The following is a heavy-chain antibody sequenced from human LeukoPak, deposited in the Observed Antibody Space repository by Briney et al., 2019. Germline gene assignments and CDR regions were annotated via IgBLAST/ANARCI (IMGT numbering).Heavy chain of an antibody. D-gene: IGHD6-19*01. CDR3: ARISSGWSYDY. V-gene: IGHV1-2*06. CDR2: INPNSGGT. J-gene: IGHJ4*02. Sequence: ASVKVSCKASGYTFTGYYMHWVRQAPGQGLDWMGRINPNSGGTNYAQKFQGRVTMTRDTSISTAYMELSRLRSDDTAVYYCARISSGWSYDYWGQGTLVTVSS. CDR1: GYTFTGYY.